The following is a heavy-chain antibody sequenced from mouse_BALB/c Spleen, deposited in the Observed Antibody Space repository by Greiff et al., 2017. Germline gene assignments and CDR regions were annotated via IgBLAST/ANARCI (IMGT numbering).Heavy chain of an antibody. V-gene: IGHV7-3*02. J-gene: IGHJ2*01. CDR1: GFTFTDYY. CDR2: IRNKANGYTT. Sequence: EVNVVESGGGLVQPGGSLRLSCATSGFTFTDYYMSWVRQPPGKALEWLGFIRNKANGYTTEYSASGKGTFTIASDNSHRILYLQMNTLRAEDSATYYCARGVSYYLDYWGQGTTLTVSS. CDR3: ARGVSYYLDY.